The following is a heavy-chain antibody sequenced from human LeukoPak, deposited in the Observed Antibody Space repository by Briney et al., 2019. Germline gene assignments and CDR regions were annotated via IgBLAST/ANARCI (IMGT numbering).Heavy chain of an antibody. J-gene: IGHJ4*02. D-gene: IGHD7-27*01. CDR3: AKDPWGSRGYFDY. Sequence: GGSLRLSCAASGFTFSRHAMIWVRQAPGKGLEWVSAISGSGADTYYADSVKGRFTTFRDNSKNTAYLRMNSLRAEDTAIYYCAKDPWGSRGYFDYWGQGTLVTVSS. CDR1: GFTFSRHA. CDR2: ISGSGADT. V-gene: IGHV3-23*01.